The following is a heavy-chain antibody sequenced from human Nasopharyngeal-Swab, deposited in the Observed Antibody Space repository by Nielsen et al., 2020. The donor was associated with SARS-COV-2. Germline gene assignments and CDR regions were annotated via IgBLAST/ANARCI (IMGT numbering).Heavy chain of an antibody. V-gene: IGHV1-2*06. D-gene: IGHD1-7*01. J-gene: IGHJ6*03. Sequence: ASVKVSCKASGYTFTGYYMHWVRQAPGQGLEWMGRINPNSGGTNYAQKFQGRVTMTRDTSISTAYMELSRLRSDDTAVYYCARDRLELPPEHYYYYYCMDVWGKGTTVTVSS. CDR3: ARDRLELPPEHYYYYYCMDV. CDR2: INPNSGGT. CDR1: GYTFTGYY.